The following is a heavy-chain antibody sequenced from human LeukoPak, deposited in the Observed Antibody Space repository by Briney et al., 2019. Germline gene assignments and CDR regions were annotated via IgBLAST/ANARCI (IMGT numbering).Heavy chain of an antibody. CDR3: ARDYYGSGSYYKPFDY. CDR1: GGTFSSYA. D-gene: IGHD3-10*01. CDR2: IIPIFGTA. Sequence: SVKVSCKASGGTFSSYAISWVRQAPGQGLEWMGGIIPIFGTANYAQKFQGRVTIAADESTSTAYMELSSLRSEDTAVYYCARDYYGSGSYYKPFDYWGQGTLVTVSS. V-gene: IGHV1-69*01. J-gene: IGHJ4*02.